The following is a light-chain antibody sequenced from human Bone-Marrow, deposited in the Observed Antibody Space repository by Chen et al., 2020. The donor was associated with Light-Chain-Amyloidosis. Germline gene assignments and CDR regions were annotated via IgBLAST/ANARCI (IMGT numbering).Light chain of an antibody. CDR3: QSADSSGTYEVI. J-gene: IGLJ2*01. Sequence: SYELTQPPSVSVSPGQTARITCSGDALPYKYTYWYQQKSGQAPVLVIYDGSRRPSGIPERFSGSSSGTAATLTISGVQAEDEADYHCQSADSSGTYEVIFGGGTKLTVL. CDR2: DGS. CDR1: ALPYKY. V-gene: IGLV3-25*03.